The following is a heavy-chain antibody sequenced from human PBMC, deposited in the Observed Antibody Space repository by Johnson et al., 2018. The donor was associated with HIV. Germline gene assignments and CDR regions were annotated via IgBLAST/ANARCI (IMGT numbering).Heavy chain of an antibody. D-gene: IGHD1-26*01. CDR1: GFTFSSYW. Sequence: VQLVESGGGLVQPGGSLRLSCAASGFTFSSYWMSWVRQAPGKGLEWVANIKNDGSETTYVDSVRGRFTISRDNAKNSLYRQMNSLRAEDPAVYYCARGGAVTNAFDIWGQGTMVTVSS. J-gene: IGHJ3*02. CDR3: ARGGAVTNAFDI. V-gene: IGHV3-7*01. CDR2: IKNDGSET.